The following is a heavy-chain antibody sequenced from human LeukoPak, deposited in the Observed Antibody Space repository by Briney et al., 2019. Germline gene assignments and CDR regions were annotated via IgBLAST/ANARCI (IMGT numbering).Heavy chain of an antibody. CDR3: ARVDMLTGYYSQTPSTFDS. CDR1: GGSFNNYY. V-gene: IGHV4-59*01. Sequence: SETLSLTCTVSGGSFNNYYWTWIRQPPGKGPEWIGYIYDSGSTNYNPSLKSRVAMSLDTSKNQFSLKLTSVTAADTAVYYCARVDMLTGYYSQTPSTFDSWGQGTLVTVSS. D-gene: IGHD3-9*01. J-gene: IGHJ4*02. CDR2: IYDSGST.